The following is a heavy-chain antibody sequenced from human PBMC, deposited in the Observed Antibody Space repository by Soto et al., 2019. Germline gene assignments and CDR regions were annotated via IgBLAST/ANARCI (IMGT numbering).Heavy chain of an antibody. CDR3: TRISGYSSSEGFYFDY. D-gene: IGHD6-13*01. J-gene: IGHJ4*02. V-gene: IGHV3-73*01. CDR1: GFTFSGSD. Sequence: GGSLRLSCAASGFTFSGSDMHWVRQASGKGLEWVGRIRSKANSYATAYAASVKGRFTISRDDSKNTAYLQMNSLKTEDSAVYYCTRISGYSSSEGFYFDYWGQGTLVTVSS. CDR2: IRSKANSYAT.